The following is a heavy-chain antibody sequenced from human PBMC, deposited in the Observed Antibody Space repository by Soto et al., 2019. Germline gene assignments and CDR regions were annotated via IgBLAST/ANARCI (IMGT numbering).Heavy chain of an antibody. CDR1: GFIIRNYA. CDR2: GGDGQTT. CDR3: VRDNYGMDV. J-gene: IGHJ6*02. V-gene: IGHV3-64D*06. Sequence: PGGSRRLSCXISGFIIRNYAMHWVRQAPGMGLEYLAVSHGGDGQTTNYFADSVKGRFTVTRDNSKSMLFLQMTSLKTEDTAVYYCVRDNYGMDVWGQGTTVTVSS.